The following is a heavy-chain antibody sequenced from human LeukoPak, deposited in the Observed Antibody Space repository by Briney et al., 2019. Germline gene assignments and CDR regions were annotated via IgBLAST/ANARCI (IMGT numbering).Heavy chain of an antibody. J-gene: IGHJ5*02. CDR3: ARDGDSGYDYTS. CDR1: GGTFSSYA. V-gene: IGHV1-69*01. Sequence: SVKVSCKASGGTFSSYAISWVRQAPGQGLEWMGGIIPIFGTANYAQKFQGRVTITADGSTSTAYMELSSLRSEDTAVYYCARDGDSGYDYTSWGQGTLVTVSS. CDR2: IIPIFGTA. D-gene: IGHD5-12*01.